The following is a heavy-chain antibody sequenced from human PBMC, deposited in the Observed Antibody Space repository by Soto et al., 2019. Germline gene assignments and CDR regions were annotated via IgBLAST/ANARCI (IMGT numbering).Heavy chain of an antibody. Sequence: QVVESGGGLVQPGGSLRLSCAASGFTFSAYSMNWARQAPGKGLEWGSYITAGSDTVFYADSVKGRFTISRDNAKNSLYLQMNSLRDEDTYVYYCARDNGMAGSFDPWGPGTLVTVSS. J-gene: IGHJ5*02. D-gene: IGHD2-8*01. CDR1: GFTFSAYS. CDR3: ARDNGMAGSFDP. CDR2: ITAGSDTV. V-gene: IGHV3-48*02.